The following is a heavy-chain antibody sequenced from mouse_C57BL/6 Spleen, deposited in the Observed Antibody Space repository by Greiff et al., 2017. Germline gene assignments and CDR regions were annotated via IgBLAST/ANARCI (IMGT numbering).Heavy chain of an antibody. CDR3: TRDGYDYDEGWFAY. CDR1: GFTFSSYA. J-gene: IGHJ3*01. D-gene: IGHD2-4*01. CDR2: ISSGGDYI. V-gene: IGHV5-9-1*02. Sequence: DVMLVESGEGLVKPGGSLKLSCAASGFTFSSYAMSWVRQTPEKRLEWVAYISSGGDYIYYADTVKGRFTISRDNARNTLYLQMSSLKSEDTAMYYCTRDGYDYDEGWFAYWGQGTLVTVSA.